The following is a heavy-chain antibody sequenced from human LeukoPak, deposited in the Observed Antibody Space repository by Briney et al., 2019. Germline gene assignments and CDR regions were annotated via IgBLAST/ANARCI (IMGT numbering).Heavy chain of an antibody. D-gene: IGHD1-26*01. CDR2: IDSSSNYI. CDR1: GYSISSGYY. V-gene: IGHV3-21*01. Sequence: ETLSLTCTVSGYSISSGYYWGWIRQPPGKGLEWVSSIDSSSNYIFYADSVKGRFTISRDNAKNSLDLQMNNLRDEDTAIYYCTKAGVVGAKAGFDNWGQGTLVTVSS. CDR3: TKAGVVGAKAGFDN. J-gene: IGHJ4*02.